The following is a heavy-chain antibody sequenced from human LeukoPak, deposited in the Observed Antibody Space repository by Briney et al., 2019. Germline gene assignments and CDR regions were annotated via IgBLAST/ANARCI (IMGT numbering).Heavy chain of an antibody. CDR3: AREGGLRGGSVKKAVAFDI. CDR2: ISDDGSNK. Sequence: PGGSLRLSCAASGFTFSSYAMHWVRQAPGKGLEWVAVISDDGSNKYYADSVKGRFTISRDNSKNTLYLQMNSLRAEDTAVYYCAREGGLRGGSVKKAVAFDIWGQGTMVTVSS. CDR1: GFTFSSYA. V-gene: IGHV3-30-3*01. J-gene: IGHJ3*02. D-gene: IGHD2-15*01.